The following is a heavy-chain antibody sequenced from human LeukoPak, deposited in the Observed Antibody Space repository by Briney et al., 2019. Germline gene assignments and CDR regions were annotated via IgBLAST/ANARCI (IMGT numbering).Heavy chain of an antibody. Sequence: GGSLRLSCAASGFTLPNYAMNWVRQAPGKGLEWVSGSGSGGSTYYADYVKGRFTISRDNSKNTLYLQMNSLKAEDTAIYYCAKAKLQRVTIFGVVYYFDYWGQGALVTVSS. CDR1: GFTLPNYA. J-gene: IGHJ4*02. CDR3: AKAKLQRVTIFGVVYYFDY. CDR2: SGSGGST. V-gene: IGHV3-23*01. D-gene: IGHD3-3*01.